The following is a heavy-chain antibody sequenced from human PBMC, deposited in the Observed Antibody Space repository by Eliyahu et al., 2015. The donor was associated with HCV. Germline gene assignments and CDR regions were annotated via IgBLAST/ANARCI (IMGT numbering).Heavy chain of an antibody. CDR1: GGSITTYX. V-gene: IGHV4-59*01. CDR2: IHYSGST. CDR3: ASGGGGITVAGTGGWFDP. D-gene: IGHD6-19*01. J-gene: IGHJ5*02. Sequence: QVQVQESGPGLVKPSETLSLTCPVXGGSITTYXWRWIRQPPGKGLEWXGYIHYSGSTTSTPSLKSRVTMSVDTSKNQFSLNLTSVTAADTAVYYCASGGGGITVAGTGGWFDPWGQGTLVTVSS.